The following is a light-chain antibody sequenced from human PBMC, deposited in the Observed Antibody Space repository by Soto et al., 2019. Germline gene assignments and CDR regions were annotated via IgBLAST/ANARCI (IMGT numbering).Light chain of an antibody. CDR2: GNS. Sequence: QSVLTQPPSVSGAPGHSVTIFCTGSSSNIGAGYDVHWYQQLPGTAPKLLIYGNSNRPSGVPDRFSGSKSGTSASLAITGLQAEDEADYYCQSYDSSLNGSRVFGTGNKVPVL. CDR1: SSNIGAGYD. CDR3: QSYDSSLNGSRV. J-gene: IGLJ1*01. V-gene: IGLV1-40*01.